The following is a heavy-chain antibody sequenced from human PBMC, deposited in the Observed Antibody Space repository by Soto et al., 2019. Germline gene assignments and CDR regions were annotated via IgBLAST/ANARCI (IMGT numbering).Heavy chain of an antibody. CDR3: VKDMSGYCSSTSCPTPYDY. J-gene: IGHJ4*02. Sequence: HPGGSLRLSCAASGFTFSSYGMHWVRQAPGKGLEWVAVIWYDGSNKYYADSVKGRFTISRDNSKNTLYLQMSSLRAEDTAVYYCVKDMSGYCSSTSCPTPYDYWGQGTLVTVSS. CDR2: IWYDGSNK. D-gene: IGHD2-2*01. V-gene: IGHV3-30*02. CDR1: GFTFSSYG.